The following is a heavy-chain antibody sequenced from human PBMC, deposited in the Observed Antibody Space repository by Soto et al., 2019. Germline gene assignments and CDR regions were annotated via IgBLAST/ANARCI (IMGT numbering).Heavy chain of an antibody. Sequence: QVQLVQSGADVKKPGSSVKVSCKASGGTFNIYSISWVRQASGQGLEWMGGIIPLFGTAYYAQEFQGRVTITADESTSTAYMELSSLRSEDTAVYFCARGASTHYYDSSGYYKGPLDYWGQGTLVTVSS. CDR2: IIPLFGTA. D-gene: IGHD3-22*01. CDR1: GGTFNIYS. V-gene: IGHV1-69*01. J-gene: IGHJ4*02. CDR3: ARGASTHYYDSSGYYKGPLDY.